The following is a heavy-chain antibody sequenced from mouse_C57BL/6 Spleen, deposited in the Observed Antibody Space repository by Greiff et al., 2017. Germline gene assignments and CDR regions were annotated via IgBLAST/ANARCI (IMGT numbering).Heavy chain of an antibody. CDR2: IDPSDSYT. CDR3: ARSRGNFDY. J-gene: IGHJ2*01. V-gene: IGHV1-69*01. Sequence: QVQLQQPGAELVMPGASVKLSCKASGYTFTSYWMHWVKQRPGQGLEWIGEIDPSDSYTNYNQKFKGKSTLTVDKSSSTAYMQLSSLTSEDSAVYYFARSRGNFDYWGQGTTLTVSS. CDR1: GYTFTSYW.